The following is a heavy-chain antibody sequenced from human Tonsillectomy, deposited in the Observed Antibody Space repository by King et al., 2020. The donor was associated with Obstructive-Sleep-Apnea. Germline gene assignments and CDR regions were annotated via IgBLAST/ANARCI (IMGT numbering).Heavy chain of an antibody. CDR3: ARRERAVAGHFDY. CDR2: IYPGDSDT. D-gene: IGHD6-19*01. V-gene: IGHV5-51*01. CDR1: GYSFTDYW. J-gene: IGHJ4*02. Sequence: QLVQSGAEVKKPGESLKISCQISGYSFTDYWIGWVRQMPGKGLEWMGIIYPGDSDTRYSPSFQGQVTISADTSIGPAYLQWSRLKASDTAMYYCARRERAVAGHFDYWGQGTLVTVSS.